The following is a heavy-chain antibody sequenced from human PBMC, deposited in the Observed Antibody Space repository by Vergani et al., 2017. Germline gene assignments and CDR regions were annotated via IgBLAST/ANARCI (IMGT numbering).Heavy chain of an antibody. D-gene: IGHD3-22*01. Sequence: QVQLVQSGAEVKKPGASVKVSCKASGYTFTSYDINWVRQATGQGLEWMGWMNPNSGKTGYAQKFQGRVTMTRNTSISTAYMELSSLRSDDTAVYYCASPLHYDSSGYYYGLAFDSWGQGTMVTVSS. CDR3: ASPLHYDSSGYYYGLAFDS. V-gene: IGHV1-8*01. CDR1: GYTFTSYD. CDR2: MNPNSGKT. J-gene: IGHJ3*02.